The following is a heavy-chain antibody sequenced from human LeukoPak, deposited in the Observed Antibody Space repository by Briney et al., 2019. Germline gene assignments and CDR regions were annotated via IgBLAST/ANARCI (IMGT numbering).Heavy chain of an antibody. D-gene: IGHD3-3*01. CDR2: ISYDGTNK. Sequence: PGGSLRLSCAASGLTFSSYGMHWVRQAPGKGLEWVAAISYDGTNKYYADSAKGRFTISRDNSENTLYLQMNSLRAEDTAVYYCAKPSFSYDFWSGYRSGGMDVWGQGTTVTVSS. V-gene: IGHV3-30*18. CDR3: AKPSFSYDFWSGYRSGGMDV. J-gene: IGHJ6*02. CDR1: GLTFSSYG.